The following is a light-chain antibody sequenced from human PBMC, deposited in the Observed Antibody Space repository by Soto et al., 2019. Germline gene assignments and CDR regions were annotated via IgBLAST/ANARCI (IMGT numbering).Light chain of an antibody. CDR1: QSVSSN. Sequence: EIVLTQSPATLSLSPGDRATLSCRARQSVSSNLAWYHQKPGQSPRLLIYSASSRATDIPDRFSGSGSGPDFTLTISRVEPEDFAVYFCQHYGSSPPITFGQGTRLEIK. J-gene: IGKJ5*01. CDR3: QHYGSSPPIT. V-gene: IGKV3-20*01. CDR2: SAS.